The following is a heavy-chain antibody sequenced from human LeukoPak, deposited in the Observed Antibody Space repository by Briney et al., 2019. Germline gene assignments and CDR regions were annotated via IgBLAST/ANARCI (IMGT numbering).Heavy chain of an antibody. J-gene: IGHJ4*02. V-gene: IGHV1-18*04. CDR1: GYTFTGYY. CDR3: ARDRDYYGSGSLVDY. D-gene: IGHD3-10*01. Sequence: ASVKVSCKASGYTFTGYYMHWVRQAPGQGLEWMGWINPNNGNTNYAQKLQGRVTMTTDTSTSTAYMELRSLRSDDTAVYYCARDRDYYGSGSLVDYWGQGTLVTVSS. CDR2: INPNNGNT.